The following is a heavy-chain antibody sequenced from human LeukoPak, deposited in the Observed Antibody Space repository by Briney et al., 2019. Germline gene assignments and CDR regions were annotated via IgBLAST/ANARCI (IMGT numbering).Heavy chain of an antibody. V-gene: IGHV4-59*01. CDR2: IYYSGST. Sequence: PSETLSLTCTVSGVSISSYYWSWIRQPPGKGLELIGYIYYSGSTNYNPSLKSRVTISVDTSKNQLSLKLSSVTAADTAVYYCSRENGAFSPFGYWGQGYLVTVLS. J-gene: IGHJ4*02. CDR3: SRENGAFSPFGY. D-gene: IGHD2-8*01. CDR1: GVSISSYY.